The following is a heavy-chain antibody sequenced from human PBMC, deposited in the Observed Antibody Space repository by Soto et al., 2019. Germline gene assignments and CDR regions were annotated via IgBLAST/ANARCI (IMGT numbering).Heavy chain of an antibody. CDR2: IYYSGST. CDR1: GGSISSGGYY. Sequence: QVQLQELGPGLVKPSQTLSLTCSVSGGSISSGGYYWSWIRQHPGKGLEWIGHIYYSGSTYYNPSLTSRITISIDTSKNQFSLKLSSVTAADTAVYYCARVDDIPSYFDYWGQGTLVTVSS. V-gene: IGHV4-31*03. D-gene: IGHD1-1*01. J-gene: IGHJ4*02. CDR3: ARVDDIPSYFDY.